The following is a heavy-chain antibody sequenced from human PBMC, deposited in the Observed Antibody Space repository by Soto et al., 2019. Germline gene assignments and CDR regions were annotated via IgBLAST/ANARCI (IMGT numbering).Heavy chain of an antibody. D-gene: IGHD5-18*01. V-gene: IGHV3-23*01. J-gene: IGHJ4*02. Sequence: GGSLRLSCAASGLTFSNYAMSWVRQAPGKGLEWVSAISTSGATTYYADSVKGRFTISRDNAKNSLYLQMNSLRDEDTAVYYCARDAGYSYGPFDYWGQGTLVTVSS. CDR3: ARDAGYSYGPFDY. CDR2: ISTSGATT. CDR1: GLTFSNYA.